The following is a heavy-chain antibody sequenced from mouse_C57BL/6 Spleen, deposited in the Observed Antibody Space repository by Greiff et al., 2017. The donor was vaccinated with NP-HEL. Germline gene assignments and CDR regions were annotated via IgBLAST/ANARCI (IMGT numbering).Heavy chain of an antibody. D-gene: IGHD1-1*02. Sequence: VQLQQSGPELVKPGASVKIPCKASGYTFTDYNIDWVKQSHGKSLEWIGDINPNNGGTIYNQKFKGKATLTVDKSSSTAYMELRSLTSEDTAVYYCARSGGGVFAYWGQGTLVTVSA. J-gene: IGHJ3*01. CDR3: ARSGGGVFAY. V-gene: IGHV1-18*01. CDR2: INPNNGGT. CDR1: GYTFTDYN.